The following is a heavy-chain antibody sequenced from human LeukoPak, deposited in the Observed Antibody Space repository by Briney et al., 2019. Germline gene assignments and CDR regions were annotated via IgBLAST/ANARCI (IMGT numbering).Heavy chain of an antibody. V-gene: IGHV6-1*01. CDR3: ARRLTQYDCFDP. CDR1: GDSVSSNSAA. D-gene: IGHD2-2*01. CDR2: TYFRSKWFN. J-gene: IGHJ5*02. Sequence: SQTLSLTCAISGDSVSSNSAAWNWIRQSPSRGLEWLGRTYFRSKWFNEYALSLKSRITVNPDTSKNQFSLHLNSVTPEDTAVYYCARRLTQYDCFDPWGQGILVTVSS.